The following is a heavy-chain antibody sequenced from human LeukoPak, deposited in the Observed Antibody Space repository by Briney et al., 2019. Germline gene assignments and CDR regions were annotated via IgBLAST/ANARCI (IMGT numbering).Heavy chain of an antibody. CDR3: AGEIAVDYFDY. J-gene: IGHJ4*02. D-gene: IGHD6-19*01. V-gene: IGHV4-34*01. CDR2: INHSGST. CDR1: GGSFSGYD. Sequence: PSETLSLTCAVYGGSFSGYDWSWIRQPPGKGLEWIGEINHSGSTNYNPSLKSRVTISVDTSKNQFSLKLSSVTAADTAVYYCAGEIAVDYFDYWGQGTLVTVSS.